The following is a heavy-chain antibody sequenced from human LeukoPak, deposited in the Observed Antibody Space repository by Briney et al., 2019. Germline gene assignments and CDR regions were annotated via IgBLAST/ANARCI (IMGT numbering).Heavy chain of an antibody. J-gene: IGHJ4*02. CDR1: GYTFTSYG. D-gene: IGHD7-27*01. CDR2: IIPIFGTA. V-gene: IGHV1-69*13. CDR3: ASVVTGERNSYFDY. Sequence: SVKVSCKASGYTFTSYGISWVRQAPGQGLEWMGGIIPIFGTANYAQKFQGRVAITADESTSTAYMELSSLRSEDTAVYYCASVVTGERNSYFDYWGQGTLVAVSS.